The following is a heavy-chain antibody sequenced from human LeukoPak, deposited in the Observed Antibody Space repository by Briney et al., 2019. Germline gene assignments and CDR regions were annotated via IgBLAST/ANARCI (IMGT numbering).Heavy chain of an antibody. CDR3: ARRSLYYYDDTAFYRSRFDY. CDR2: INHSGST. CDR1: GGSFSGYY. Sequence: SETLSLTCAVYGGSFSGYYWSWIRQPPGKGLEWIGEINHSGSTNYSPSLKSRVTMSVDTSKNQFSLKLTSVTAADTAVYYCARRSLYYYDDTAFYRSRFDYWGQGTLVTVSS. D-gene: IGHD3-22*01. V-gene: IGHV4-34*01. J-gene: IGHJ4*02.